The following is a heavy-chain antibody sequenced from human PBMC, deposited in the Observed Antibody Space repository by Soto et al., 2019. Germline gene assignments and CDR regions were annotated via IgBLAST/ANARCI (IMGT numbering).Heavy chain of an antibody. Sequence: ASVKVSCKASGYTFTGYYMHWVRQAPGQGLEWMGWINPNSGGTNYAQKIQGWVTMTRDTSISTAYMELSRLRSDDTAVYYCARRGTSWDWFDPWGQGTLVTVSS. CDR2: INPNSGGT. J-gene: IGHJ5*02. CDR3: ARRGTSWDWFDP. V-gene: IGHV1-2*04. D-gene: IGHD2-2*01. CDR1: GYTFTGYY.